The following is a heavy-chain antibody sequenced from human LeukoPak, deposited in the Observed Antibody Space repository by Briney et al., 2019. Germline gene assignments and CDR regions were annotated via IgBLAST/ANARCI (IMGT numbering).Heavy chain of an antibody. V-gene: IGHV3-7*01. CDR1: GFIFSSYA. CDR2: IKEDGSEK. J-gene: IGHJ4*02. D-gene: IGHD2-15*01. CDR3: ARDQRASPAAADY. Sequence: GGSLRLSCAASGFIFSSYAMSWVRQAPGKGLEWVANIKEDGSEKYYVDSVKGRFTISRDNAKNSLYLQMNSLRAEDTAVYYCARDQRASPAAADYWGQGTLVIVSS.